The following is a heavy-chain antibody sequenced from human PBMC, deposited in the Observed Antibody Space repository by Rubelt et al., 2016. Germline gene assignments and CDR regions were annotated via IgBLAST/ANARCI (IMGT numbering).Heavy chain of an antibody. V-gene: IGHV3-74*03. CDR2: KSDGRVT. J-gene: IGHJ4*02. Sequence: KSDGRVTSYADSVQGRFTNPRDNAKNTLYLHLDSLSVEDTAVYYCARDTDGVGPTIDYWGPGIMVTVSS. D-gene: IGHD1-26*01. CDR3: ARDTDGVGPTIDY.